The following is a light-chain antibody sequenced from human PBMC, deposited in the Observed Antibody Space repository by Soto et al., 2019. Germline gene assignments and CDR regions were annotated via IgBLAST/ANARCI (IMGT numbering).Light chain of an antibody. J-gene: IGKJ1*01. CDR3: QQYNSWPET. Sequence: EILMTQSPAALSVSPGERATLSCRASQSISSNLAWYHHKPGQAPRLLMYDAFTRATGVPTRFSGSGSGTEFTLTISSLRSEDFAVYYCQQYNSWPETFGQGTKVDIK. CDR1: QSISSN. V-gene: IGKV3-15*01. CDR2: DAF.